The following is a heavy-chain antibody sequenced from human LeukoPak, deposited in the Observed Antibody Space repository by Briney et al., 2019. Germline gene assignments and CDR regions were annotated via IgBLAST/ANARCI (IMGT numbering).Heavy chain of an antibody. V-gene: IGHV7-4-1*02. CDR3: ARDSPILFQYSSSWNGVLGYNWFDP. CDR2: INTNTGNP. J-gene: IGHJ5*02. CDR1: GYTFTSYA. Sequence: ASVKVSCKASGYTFTSYAMNWVRQAPGQGLEWMGWINTNTGNPTYAQGFTGRFVFSLDTSVSTAYLQISSLKAEDTAVYYCARDSPILFQYSSSWNGVLGYNWFDPWGQGTLVTVSS. D-gene: IGHD6-13*01.